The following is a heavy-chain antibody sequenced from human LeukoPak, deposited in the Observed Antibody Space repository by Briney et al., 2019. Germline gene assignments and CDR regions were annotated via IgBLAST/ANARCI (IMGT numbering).Heavy chain of an antibody. V-gene: IGHV4-38-2*02. CDR2: IYHSGST. CDR1: GYSISSGYY. J-gene: IGHJ4*02. CDR3: KQKTEYDILTGYYIENYFDY. Sequence: SETLSLTCTVSGYSISSGYYWGWIRQPPGNELECIGSIYHSGSTYYNPSLKSRVTISVDTSKNQFSLKLSSVTAADTAVFFFKQKTEYDILTGYYIENYFDYWGQGTLVTVSS. D-gene: IGHD3-9*01.